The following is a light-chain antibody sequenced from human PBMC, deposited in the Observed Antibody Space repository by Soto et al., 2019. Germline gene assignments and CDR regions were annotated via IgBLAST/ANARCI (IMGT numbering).Light chain of an antibody. V-gene: IGLV2-14*01. CDR2: EVT. CDR3: SSYTVSNTWV. J-gene: IGLJ3*02. CDR1: SSDIGYYDY. Sequence: QSALTQPASVSGSPGQSITISCTGTSSDIGYYDYVSWYQHHSGKAPKLIIYEVTNRPSGVSNRFSGSKSGNTASLTISGLQAADEADYYCSSYTVSNTWVFGGGTKLTVL.